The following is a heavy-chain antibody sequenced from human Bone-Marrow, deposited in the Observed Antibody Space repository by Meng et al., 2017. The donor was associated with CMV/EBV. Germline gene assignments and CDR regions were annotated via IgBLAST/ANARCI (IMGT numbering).Heavy chain of an antibody. D-gene: IGHD5-12*01. J-gene: IGHJ4*02. Sequence: SETLSLTCTVSGGSVNSDSFYWSWIRQPPGKGLEWIGHVFDTWSTNYNPSLKSRVTISVDTSKTQFSLRLSSVTAADTAVYYCARDWGSGYAWGYWGQGTLVTVSS. CDR3: ARDWGSGYAWGY. CDR1: GGSVNSDSFY. CDR2: VFDTWST. V-gene: IGHV4-61*01.